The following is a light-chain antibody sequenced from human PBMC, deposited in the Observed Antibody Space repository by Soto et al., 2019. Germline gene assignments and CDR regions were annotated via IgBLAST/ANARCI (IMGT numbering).Light chain of an antibody. CDR2: EVS. V-gene: IGLV2-14*01. CDR3: SSYTSSITWV. Sequence: QSALTQPASVSGSPRQSITISCTGSSSDVGGYNYVSWYQQHPGKAPKLMIYEVSNRPSGVSNRFSGSKSGNTASLTISGLQAEDEADYYCSSYTSSITWVFGGGTKLTVL. CDR1: SSDVGGYNY. J-gene: IGLJ3*02.